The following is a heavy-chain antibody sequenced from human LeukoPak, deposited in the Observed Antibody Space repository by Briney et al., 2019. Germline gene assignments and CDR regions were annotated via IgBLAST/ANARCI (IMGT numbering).Heavy chain of an antibody. Sequence: ASVKVSCKASGGTFSSYAIGWVRQAPGQGLEWMGRIIPILGIANYAQKFQGRVTITADKSTSTAYMELSSLRSEDTAVYYCASKGPNYYGSGSYLFDYWGQGTLVTVSS. J-gene: IGHJ4*02. CDR1: GGTFSSYA. D-gene: IGHD3-10*01. CDR2: IIPILGIA. CDR3: ASKGPNYYGSGSYLFDY. V-gene: IGHV1-69*04.